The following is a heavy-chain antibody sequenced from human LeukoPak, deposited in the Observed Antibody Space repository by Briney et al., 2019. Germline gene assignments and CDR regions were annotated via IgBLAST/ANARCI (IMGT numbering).Heavy chain of an antibody. CDR1: GFTFSSYG. Sequence: GGSLRLSCAASGFTFSSYGMHWVRQAPGKGLEWVAFIRYDGSNKYYADSVKGRFTISRDNSKNTLYLQMNSLRAEDTAVYYCAKDVMYSSSWYLFDYYYYMDVWGKGTTVTISS. V-gene: IGHV3-30*02. CDR2: IRYDGSNK. CDR3: AKDVMYSSSWYLFDYYYYMDV. J-gene: IGHJ6*03. D-gene: IGHD6-13*01.